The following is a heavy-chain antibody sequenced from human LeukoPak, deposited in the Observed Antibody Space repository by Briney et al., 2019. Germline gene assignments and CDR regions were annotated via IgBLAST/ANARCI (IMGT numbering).Heavy chain of an antibody. CDR1: GFPFNAYW. J-gene: IGHJ4*02. Sequence: PGGSLRLSCAASGFPFNAYWMPWVRQAPGKGLEWVANIRQDGDTKYYVDSVKGRFTISRDNAMNSLYLQMNSLRAEDTAIYYCARSLPYGTTWYGRSDFWGQGTLVTVSS. D-gene: IGHD6-13*01. V-gene: IGHV3-7*03. CDR2: IRQDGDTK. CDR3: ARSLPYGTTWYGRSDF.